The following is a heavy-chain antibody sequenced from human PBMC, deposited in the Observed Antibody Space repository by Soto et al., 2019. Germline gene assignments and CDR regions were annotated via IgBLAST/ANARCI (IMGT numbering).Heavy chain of an antibody. D-gene: IGHD1-1*01. Sequence: EVRLVESGGGLLQPGTSVRLSCAAPGFSLSSYDLHWVRQVPEKRLEWVAFFGSGGDRHYSGSVKGRFTISRDSAKKSFYLQMNSLKVGDTAVYYCGRAQSRNWNARGYGIDVWGQGTTVIVSS. CDR2: FGSGGDR. CDR1: GFSLSSYD. V-gene: IGHV3-13*04. J-gene: IGHJ6*02. CDR3: GRAQSRNWNARGYGIDV.